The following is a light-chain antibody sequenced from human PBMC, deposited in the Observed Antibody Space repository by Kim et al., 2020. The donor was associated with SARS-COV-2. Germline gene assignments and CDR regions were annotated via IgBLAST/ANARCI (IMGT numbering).Light chain of an antibody. Sequence: PGERATLSCRARQSGSSSYLAWYQQKPGQAPRLLIYGASSRATGIPDRFSGSGSGTDFTLTISRLEPEDFAVYYCQQYGSSTGWTFGQGTKVDIK. J-gene: IGKJ1*01. CDR3: QQYGSSTGWT. CDR2: GAS. V-gene: IGKV3-20*01. CDR1: QSGSSSY.